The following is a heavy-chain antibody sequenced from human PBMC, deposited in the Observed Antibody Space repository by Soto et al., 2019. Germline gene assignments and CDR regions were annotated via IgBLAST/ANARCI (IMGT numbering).Heavy chain of an antibody. CDR3: ARGVNGYCSNGVCSRSELSNYYYMDV. V-gene: IGHV4-34*01. D-gene: IGHD2-8*01. CDR1: GGALRDNY. J-gene: IGHJ6*03. Sequence: SETLSLTCAVYGGALRDNYWTWIGQQPGKGLKWIGEIIHSGSTNYNSSLNSRVAISVDTSKNQFSLELSSVTAADTAVYYCARGVNGYCSNGVCSRSELSNYYYMDVWGKGTTVT. CDR2: IIHSGST.